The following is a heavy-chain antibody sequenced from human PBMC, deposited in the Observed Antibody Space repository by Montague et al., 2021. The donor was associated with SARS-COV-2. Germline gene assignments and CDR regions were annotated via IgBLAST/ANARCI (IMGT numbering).Heavy chain of an antibody. V-gene: IGHV4-39*07. CDR1: GGSITTTSYY. CDR3: ARVVRFSNYEGGFDP. J-gene: IGHJ5*02. CDR2: IYYSGTT. D-gene: IGHD1-26*01. Sequence: SETLSLTCTVSGGSITTTSYYWGWIRQPPGKGLEWIGCIYYSGTTDYXXXLQSRVTISVDTSKNQFSLRLSSVSAADTAVYYCARVVRFSNYEGGFDPWGQGTPLTVSS.